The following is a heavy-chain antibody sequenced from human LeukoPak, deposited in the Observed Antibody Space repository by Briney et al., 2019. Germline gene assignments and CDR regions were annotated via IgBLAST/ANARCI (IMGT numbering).Heavy chain of an antibody. CDR3: ARLRHYGSGSYPMTGNWFDP. D-gene: IGHD3-10*01. J-gene: IGHJ5*02. CDR1: GGSFSGYY. CDR2: INHSGST. Sequence: PSETLSLTCAAYGGSFSGYYWSWVRQPPGKGLEWIGEINHSGSTNYNPSLKSRVTISVDTSKNQFSLKVRSVTAADTAVYYCARLRHYGSGSYPMTGNWFDPWGQGTLVSVSS. V-gene: IGHV4-34*01.